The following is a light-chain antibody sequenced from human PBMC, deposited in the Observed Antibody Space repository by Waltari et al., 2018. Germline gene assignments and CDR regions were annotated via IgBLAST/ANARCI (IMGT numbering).Light chain of an antibody. CDR2: YDS. CDR3: QVSDSTADLVV. V-gene: IGLV3-21*04. CDR1: NIGGYS. Sequence: SYVLTQPPSVSVAPGETSRINCGGDNIGGYSVHWYQQKPGQAPVLVLYYDSNRPSGIPERFSGSNFGNTATLTISRVEAGDEADYYCQVSDSTADLVVFGGGTKLTVL. J-gene: IGLJ2*01.